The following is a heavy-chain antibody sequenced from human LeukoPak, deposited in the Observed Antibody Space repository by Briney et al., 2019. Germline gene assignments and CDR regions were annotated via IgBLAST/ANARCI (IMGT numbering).Heavy chain of an antibody. V-gene: IGHV1-69*04. CDR1: GGTFSSYT. CDR2: IIPILGIA. CDR3: ARDLDYYGSGSYYNPVWFDP. J-gene: IGHJ5*02. D-gene: IGHD3-10*01. Sequence: SVKVSCKASGGTFSSYTISWVRQAPGQGLEWMGRIIPILGIANYAQKFQGRVTITADKSTSTAYMELSSLRSEDTAVYYCARDLDYYGSGSYYNPVWFDPRGQGTLVTVSS.